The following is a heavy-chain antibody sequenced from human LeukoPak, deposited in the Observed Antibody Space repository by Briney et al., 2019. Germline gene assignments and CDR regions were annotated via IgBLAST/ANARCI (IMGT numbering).Heavy chain of an antibody. CDR1: GGSFSGYY. J-gene: IGHJ4*02. CDR3: ARGLSLKPCSSSYTLAY. V-gene: IGHV4-34*01. D-gene: IGHD6-13*01. Sequence: PSETLSLTCAVYGGSFSGYYWSWIRQPPGKGLEWIGEINHSGSTNYNPSLKSRVTISVDTSKNQFSLKLSSVTAADTAVYYCARGLSLKPCSSSYTLAYWGQGTLVTVSS. CDR2: INHSGST.